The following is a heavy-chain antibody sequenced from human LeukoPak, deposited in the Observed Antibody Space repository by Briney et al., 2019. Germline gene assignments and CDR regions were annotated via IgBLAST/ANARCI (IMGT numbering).Heavy chain of an antibody. CDR2: ISGSGGST. CDR1: GFTFSSYA. Sequence: GSLRLSCAASGFTFSSYAMSWVRQAPGKGLEWVSAISGSGGSTYYADSVKGRFTISRDNSKSTLYLQMNSLRAEDTAVYYCAKVFPSSGRSDGGDYWGQGTLVTVSS. D-gene: IGHD3-10*01. V-gene: IGHV3-23*01. CDR3: AKVFPSSGRSDGGDY. J-gene: IGHJ4*02.